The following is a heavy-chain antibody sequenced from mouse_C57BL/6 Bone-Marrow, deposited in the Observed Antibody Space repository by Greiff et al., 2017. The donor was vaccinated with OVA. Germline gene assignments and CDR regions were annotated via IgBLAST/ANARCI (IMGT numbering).Heavy chain of an antibody. CDR2: IDTETGGT. D-gene: IGHD2-5*01. CDR1: GYTFTDYE. V-gene: IGHV1-15*01. CDR3: TRGYSNYYAMDY. Sequence: QVQLQQSGAELVRPGASVTLSCTASGYTFTDYEMHWVKQTPVHGLEWIGAIDTETGGTAYNQTFKGKAILTADTSSSTAYMELRSLTSEDSAVDYCTRGYSNYYAMDYWGQGTSVTVSS. J-gene: IGHJ4*01.